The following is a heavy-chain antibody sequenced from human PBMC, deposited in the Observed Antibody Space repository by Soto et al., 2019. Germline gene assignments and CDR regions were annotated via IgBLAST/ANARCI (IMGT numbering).Heavy chain of an antibody. D-gene: IGHD3-10*01. Sequence: SETLSLTCTVSGGSISSYYWSWIRQPPGKGLEWIGYIYYSGSTNYNPSLKSRVTISVDTSKNQFSLKLSSVTAADTAVYYCARVPPCGSGSGTWFDPWGQGTLVTVSS. J-gene: IGHJ5*02. V-gene: IGHV4-59*01. CDR2: IYYSGST. CDR3: ARVPPCGSGSGTWFDP. CDR1: GGSISSYY.